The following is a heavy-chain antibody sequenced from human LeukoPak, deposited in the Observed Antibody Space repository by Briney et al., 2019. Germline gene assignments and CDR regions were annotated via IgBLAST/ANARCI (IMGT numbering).Heavy chain of an antibody. J-gene: IGHJ3*02. V-gene: IGHV1-69*13. D-gene: IGHD1-26*01. CDR1: GGTFSSYA. CDR2: IIPIFGTA. CDR3: ARDSGSYRSAFDI. Sequence: ASVKVSCKASGGTFSSYAISWVRQAPGQGLKWMGGIIPIFGTANYAQKFQGRVTITADESTSTAYMELSSLRSEDTAVYYCARDSGSYRSAFDIWGQGTMVTVSS.